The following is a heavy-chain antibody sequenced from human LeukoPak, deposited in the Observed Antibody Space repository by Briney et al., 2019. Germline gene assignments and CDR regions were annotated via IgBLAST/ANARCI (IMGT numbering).Heavy chain of an antibody. CDR2: ISSSSSYI. Sequence: GGSLRLSCAASGFTFSSYSMNWVRQAPGKGLEWVSSISSSSSYIYYADSVKGRFTISRDNAKNSLYLQMNSLRAEDTAVYYCAADLEDPLRIDYWGQGTLVTVSS. J-gene: IGHJ4*02. CDR3: AADLEDPLRIDY. V-gene: IGHV3-21*01. D-gene: IGHD3-16*01. CDR1: GFTFSSYS.